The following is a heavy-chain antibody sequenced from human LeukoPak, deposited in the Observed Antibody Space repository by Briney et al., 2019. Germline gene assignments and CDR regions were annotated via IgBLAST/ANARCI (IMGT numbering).Heavy chain of an antibody. CDR2: IRSDPNSYAT. CDR3: TSATSNYSSSWYYYHGMDV. CDR1: GFTFSGSS. J-gene: IGHJ6*02. D-gene: IGHD6-13*01. Sequence: GGSLKLSCAASGFTFSGSSMHWVRQASGKGLEWVGRIRSDPNSYATAYAASVNGRFTISRDDSKNTAYLQMNSLKTEDTAVYYCTSATSNYSSSWYYYHGMDVWGQGTTVTVSS. V-gene: IGHV3-73*01.